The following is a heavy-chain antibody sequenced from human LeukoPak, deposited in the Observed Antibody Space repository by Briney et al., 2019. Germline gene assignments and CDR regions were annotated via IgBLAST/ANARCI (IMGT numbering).Heavy chain of an antibody. Sequence: GGSLRLSCVASGFTFGNYAMSWVRQAPGKGLEWVSLISGTTGSTYYADSVKGRFTISRDNSKNTLYLQMNSLRAEDTAVYYCVKGFYFYYFDYWGQGTLVTVPS. J-gene: IGHJ4*02. V-gene: IGHV3-23*01. CDR3: VKGFYFYYFDY. CDR2: ISGTTGST. D-gene: IGHD2-15*01. CDR1: GFTFGNYA.